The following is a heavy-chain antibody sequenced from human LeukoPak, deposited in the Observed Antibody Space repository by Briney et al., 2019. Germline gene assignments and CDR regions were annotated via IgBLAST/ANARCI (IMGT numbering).Heavy chain of an antibody. V-gene: IGHV3-23*01. CDR1: GFTFSDYA. CDR3: AKMEVRGVSDY. Sequence: GGSLRLSCTASGFTFSDYAMTWVRQAPGKGLEWVSAISGSGGSTYYADSVKGRFTISRDNSKNTLYLQMNSLRAEDTAVYYCAKMEVRGVSDYWGQGTLVTVSS. D-gene: IGHD3-10*01. J-gene: IGHJ4*02. CDR2: ISGSGGST.